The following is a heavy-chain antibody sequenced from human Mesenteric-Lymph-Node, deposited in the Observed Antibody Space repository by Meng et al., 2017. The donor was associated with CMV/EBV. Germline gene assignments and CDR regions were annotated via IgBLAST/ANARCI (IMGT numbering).Heavy chain of an antibody. D-gene: IGHD3-10*01. V-gene: IGHV4-4*01. CDR2: IYHSGST. CDR3: ARYYYGSGSYYMG. Sequence: CAASGGSSSSSNWWSWVRQHPGKGLEWIGEIYHSGSTDYYPSLKSRVTISVDKSKNQFSLKLSSVTAADTAVYCCARYYYGSGSYYMGWGQGTLVTVSS. CDR1: GGSSSSSNW. J-gene: IGHJ4*02.